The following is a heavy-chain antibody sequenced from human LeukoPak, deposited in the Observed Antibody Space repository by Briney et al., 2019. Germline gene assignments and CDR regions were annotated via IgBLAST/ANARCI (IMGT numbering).Heavy chain of an antibody. Sequence: GASVKVSCKASGYTFTNYYIHWVRRAPGQGLEWLGIINPSGGSTSYTQKFQGRVTMTRDMSTSTVYMELSSLRSEDTAVYYCARGPYSCSSTSCPQGAYYYYYMDVWGKGTTVTVSS. V-gene: IGHV1-46*01. D-gene: IGHD2-2*01. CDR2: INPSGGST. J-gene: IGHJ6*03. CDR1: GYTFTNYY. CDR3: ARGPYSCSSTSCPQGAYYYYYMDV.